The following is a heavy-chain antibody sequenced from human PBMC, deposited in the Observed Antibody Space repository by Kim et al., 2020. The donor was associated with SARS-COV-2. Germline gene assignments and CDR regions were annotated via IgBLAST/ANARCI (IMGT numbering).Heavy chain of an antibody. J-gene: IGHJ4*02. V-gene: IGHV4-61*01. D-gene: IGHD3-3*01. CDR2: FYYSGNT. CDR3: ASGGSDFWSGYYNPSATY. CDR1: GGSVSSRSYY. Sequence: SETLSLTCIVSGGSVSSRSYYWSWIRQPPGKGLEWMGYFYYSGNTKYNPSLKSRVTISIDTSKNQFSLNLNSVTAADTAVYYCASGGSDFWSGYYNPSATYCGQGTLVTVSS.